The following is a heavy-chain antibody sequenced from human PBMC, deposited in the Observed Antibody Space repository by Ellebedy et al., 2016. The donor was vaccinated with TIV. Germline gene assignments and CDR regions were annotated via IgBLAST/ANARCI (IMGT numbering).Heavy chain of an antibody. CDR3: ARIVAKGMDV. Sequence: SETLSLTCTVSGGSISSYYWSRIRQPPGKGLEWIGYIYYSGSTNYTPSLKSRVTISVDTSKNQFSLKLSSVTAADTAVYYCARIVAKGMDVWGQGTTVTVSS. V-gene: IGHV4-59*01. CDR2: IYYSGST. CDR1: GGSISSYY. J-gene: IGHJ6*02. D-gene: IGHD5-12*01.